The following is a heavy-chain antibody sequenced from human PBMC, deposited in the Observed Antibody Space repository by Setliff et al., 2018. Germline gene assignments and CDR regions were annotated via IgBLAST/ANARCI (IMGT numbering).Heavy chain of an antibody. CDR2: TIPVFGTT. D-gene: IGHD2-2*01. CDR3: ARLGYCSSTSCFANYYYYMDV. J-gene: IGHJ6*03. V-gene: IGHV1-69*05. Sequence: ASVQVSCKASGGTFSSYGISWVRQAPGQGLEWMGGTIPVFGTTDYAQKFQGRVTIMTDESTSTAYMELSSLRSEDTAVYYCARLGYCSSTSCFANYYYYMDVWGKGTTVTVSS. CDR1: GGTFSSYG.